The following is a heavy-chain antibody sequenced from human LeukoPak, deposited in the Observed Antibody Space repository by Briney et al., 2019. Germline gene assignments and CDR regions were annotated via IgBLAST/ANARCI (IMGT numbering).Heavy chain of an antibody. Sequence: SETLSLTCTVSGGSISSYYWSWIRQPPGKGLEWIGYIYYSESTNYNPSLKSRVTISVDTSKNQFSLKLSSVTAADTAVYYCARHPPHPTYYDFWSGFYYGMDVWGQGTTVTVSS. CDR3: ARHPPHPTYYDFWSGFYYGMDV. CDR1: GGSISSYY. J-gene: IGHJ6*02. V-gene: IGHV4-59*08. CDR2: IYYSEST. D-gene: IGHD3-3*01.